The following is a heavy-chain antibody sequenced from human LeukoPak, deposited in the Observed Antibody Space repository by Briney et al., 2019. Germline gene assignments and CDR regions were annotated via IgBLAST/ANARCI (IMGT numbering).Heavy chain of an antibody. CDR3: AKDQYYDFWSGYRPQYFDY. CDR2: IRYDGSNK. CDR1: GFTFSSDG. D-gene: IGHD3-3*01. J-gene: IGHJ4*02. Sequence: GGSLRLSCAASGFTFSSDGMHWVRQAPGKGLEWVAFIRYDGSNKYYADSVKGRFTISRDNSKNTLYLQMNSLRAEDTAVYYCAKDQYYDFWSGYRPQYFDYWGQGTLVTVSS. V-gene: IGHV3-30*02.